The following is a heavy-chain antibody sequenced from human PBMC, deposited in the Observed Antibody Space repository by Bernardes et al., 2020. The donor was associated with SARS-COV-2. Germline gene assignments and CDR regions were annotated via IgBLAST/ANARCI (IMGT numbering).Heavy chain of an antibody. CDR1: GFTFSSYG. CDR2: IWHDGSKK. CDR3: ARGLTKIVVVVAATPSDAFDI. V-gene: IGHV3-33*01. Sequence: GGSLRLSCAASGFTFSSYGMHWVRQAPGKGLEWVAVIWHDGSKKYYADSVKGRFTISRDNSKNTLYLQMNSLRAEDTAVYYCARGLTKIVVVVAATPSDAFDIWGQGTMVTVSS. D-gene: IGHD2-15*01. J-gene: IGHJ3*02.